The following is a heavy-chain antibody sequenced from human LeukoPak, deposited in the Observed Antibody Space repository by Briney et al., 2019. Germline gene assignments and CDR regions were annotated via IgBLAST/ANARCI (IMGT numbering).Heavy chain of an antibody. D-gene: IGHD3-9*01. J-gene: IGHJ4*02. CDR2: ITGSDGSS. Sequence: GGSLRLSCVASGFTFTNYAMSWVRQAPGKGLEWVSAITGSDGSSYYADSVKGRFTISRDNSKNTLYLQVNSLRAEDTAVYYCAKWGDYDILTGYDVPDYWGQGTLVTVSS. CDR3: AKWGDYDILTGYDVPDY. CDR1: GFTFTNYA. V-gene: IGHV3-23*01.